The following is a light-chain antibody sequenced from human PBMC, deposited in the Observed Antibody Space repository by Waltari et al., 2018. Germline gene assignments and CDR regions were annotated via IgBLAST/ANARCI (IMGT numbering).Light chain of an antibody. V-gene: IGKV1-33*01. CDR1: QDISNY. CDR2: DAS. CDR3: QQYDNLPLT. Sequence: DIQMTQSPSSLSASVGDRVTITCQASQDISNYLNWYKKKPRKAPKLLKYDASNLETGVPSRFSGSGSGTDVTFTISSLQPEDIATYYCQQYDNLPLTFGGGTKVEIK. J-gene: IGKJ4*01.